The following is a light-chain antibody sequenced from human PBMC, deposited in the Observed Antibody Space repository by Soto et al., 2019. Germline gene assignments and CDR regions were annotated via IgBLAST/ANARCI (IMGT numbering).Light chain of an antibody. Sequence: QSVLTQPASVSGSPGQSITISCTGTSGDVGGYNYVSWYQQHPDKAPKLMIYEVSNRPSGVSNRFSGSKSGDTASLTISGLQAEEEADYYCTSYTSSSTWVFGGGTPLTV. CDR3: TSYTSSSTWV. J-gene: IGLJ3*02. V-gene: IGLV2-14*01. CDR1: SGDVGGYNY. CDR2: EVS.